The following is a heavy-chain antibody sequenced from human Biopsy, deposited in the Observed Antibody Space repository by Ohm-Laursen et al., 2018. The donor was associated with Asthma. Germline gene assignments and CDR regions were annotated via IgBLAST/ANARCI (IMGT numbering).Heavy chain of an antibody. CDR1: RFTYE. CDR2: MSHDDNYK. J-gene: IGHJ4*02. V-gene: IGHV3-30-3*01. CDR3: AREGVAGTHIED. D-gene: IGHD6-19*01. Sequence: SLRLSCTASRFTYEMHWVRQAPGKGLAWVSAMSHDDNYKAYADSVKGRFTISRDNSKNTLSLQMNSLTAEDTAVYYCAREGVAGTHIEDWGQGTLVTVSS.